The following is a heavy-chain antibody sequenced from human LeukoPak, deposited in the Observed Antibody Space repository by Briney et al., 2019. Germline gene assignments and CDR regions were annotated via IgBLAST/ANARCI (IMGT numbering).Heavy chain of an antibody. J-gene: IGHJ4*02. D-gene: IGHD6-19*01. Sequence: SETLSLTCAVYGGSFSGYYWSWIRQPPGKGLEWIGEINHSGSTNYNPSLKSRVTISVDTSKHQLSLKLSSVTAADTAVYYCARGGGIAVAGLYYWGQGTLVTVSS. CDR1: GGSFSGYY. CDR3: ARGGGIAVAGLYY. V-gene: IGHV4-34*01. CDR2: INHSGST.